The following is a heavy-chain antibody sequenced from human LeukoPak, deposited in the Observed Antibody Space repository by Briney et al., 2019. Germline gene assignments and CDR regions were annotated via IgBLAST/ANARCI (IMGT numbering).Heavy chain of an antibody. CDR1: GFTFSDYY. D-gene: IGHD6-13*01. CDR2: ISSSGSTI. V-gene: IGHV3-11*04. J-gene: IGHJ3*02. CDR3: ARDHIIGYSSTWGAFDI. Sequence: PGGSLRLSCAASGFTFSDYYMSWIRQAPGKGLEWVSYISSSGSTIYYADSVKGRFTISKDNSKNTLYLQMNSLRAEDTAVYYCARDHIIGYSSTWGAFDIWGQGTMVTVSS.